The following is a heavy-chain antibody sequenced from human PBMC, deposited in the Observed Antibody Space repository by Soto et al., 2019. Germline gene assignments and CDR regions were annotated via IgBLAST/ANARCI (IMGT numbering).Heavy chain of an antibody. Sequence: ETLSLTCPVTGASVNSDSFYWNWIRQPPGKGLEWIGYIYYSGSTNYNPSLKSRVTISADTSKNQFSLKLNSVTAADTAVYYCARDWHEYRSGHFDCWGQGTLVTVYS. CDR3: ARDWHEYRSGHFDC. CDR2: IYYSGST. D-gene: IGHD6-19*01. V-gene: IGHV4-61*01. CDR1: GASVNSDSFY. J-gene: IGHJ4*02.